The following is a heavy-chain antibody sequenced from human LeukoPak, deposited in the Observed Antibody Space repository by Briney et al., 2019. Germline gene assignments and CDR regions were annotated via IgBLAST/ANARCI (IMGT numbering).Heavy chain of an antibody. CDR1: GVSFGDYY. CDR2: INHIGYT. J-gene: IGHJ4*02. V-gene: IGHV4-34*10. Sequence: SETLSLTCAVSGVSFGDYYWSLGRQTPGKGLEWIGEINHIGYTNDSPSLKSRFTLSSDTSRKQFSLNLRSVTVADTGIYYCTRMTAGHDYWGQGTLVTVSS. CDR3: TRMTAGHDY. D-gene: IGHD2-21*02.